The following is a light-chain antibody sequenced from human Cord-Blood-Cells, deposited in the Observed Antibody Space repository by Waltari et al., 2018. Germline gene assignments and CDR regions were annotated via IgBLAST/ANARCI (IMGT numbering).Light chain of an antibody. CDR2: DVS. V-gene: IGKV2D-29*02. CDR1: QSLLHSDGKTY. Sequence: DIVMTQTPLSLSVTPGQPASISCTSIQSLLHSDGKTYLYWYLQKPGQSPQLPIYDVSNRFSGVPDRFSGSGSGTDFTRKISRVEAEDVGVYYCMQSIQLPLTFGGGTKVEIK. J-gene: IGKJ4*01. CDR3: MQSIQLPLT.